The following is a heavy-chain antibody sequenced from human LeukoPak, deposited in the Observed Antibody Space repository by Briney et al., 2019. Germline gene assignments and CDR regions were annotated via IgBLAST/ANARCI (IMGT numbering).Heavy chain of an antibody. CDR3: ARVSAAHIYGLDV. V-gene: IGHV3-33*01. J-gene: IGHJ6*02. Sequence: GRSLRLSCATSGFTFSDYGMHWVRQDPGKGLEWVALIWYDGSNKYYADSVRGRFTISRDNSKNTLYLQMNSLRAGDTAVYYCARVSAAHIYGLDVWGQGTTVTVSS. CDR2: IWYDGSNK. CDR1: GFTFSDYG.